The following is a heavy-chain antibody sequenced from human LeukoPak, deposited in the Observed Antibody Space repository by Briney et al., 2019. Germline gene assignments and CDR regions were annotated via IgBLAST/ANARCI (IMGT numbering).Heavy chain of an antibody. J-gene: IGHJ4*02. CDR2: IHTRSGGT. CDR1: GFTFTDYY. V-gene: IGHV1-2*02. D-gene: IGHD2-21*02. CDR3: ARDLDCGTDG. Sequence: ASLRLSCKATGFTFTDYYMHWIRQAPGQGLEWMCSIHTRSGGTNSAQKFQDRLTMTRDTSISTIYMELNSLRADDTAVYYCARDLDCGTDGWGQGTLVTVSS.